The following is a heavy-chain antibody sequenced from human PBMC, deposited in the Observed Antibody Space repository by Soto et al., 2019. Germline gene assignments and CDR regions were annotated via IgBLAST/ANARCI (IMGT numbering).Heavy chain of an antibody. CDR1: WDSLSSNSAR. D-gene: IGHD1-26*01. CDR2: TNYRAKWDY. CDR3: ARGEQYSGRIFDY. Sequence: PSHTLALPCAITWDSLSSNSARWSSVRQSPSRGLEWLGRTNYRAKWDYEYAVSVRGRITINPDTSKNHYSLQLNSVTAEDTAVYFCARGEQYSGRIFDYWGQGTLVTVSS. V-gene: IGHV6-1*01. J-gene: IGHJ4*01.